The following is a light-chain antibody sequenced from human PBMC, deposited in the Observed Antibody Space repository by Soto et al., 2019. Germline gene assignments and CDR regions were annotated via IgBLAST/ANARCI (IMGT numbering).Light chain of an antibody. CDR2: NNN. CDR3: AAWDAGLSGYV. CDR1: SSNIGSNY. Sequence: QSVLTQPPSASGTPGQGVIISVSGSSSNIGSNYVYWHQHLPGTAPKLLIFNNNQRPSGVPDRFSASKSVTSASLAIRGLRSEDEGDYYCAAWDAGLSGYVFGSGTKLTVL. J-gene: IGLJ1*01. V-gene: IGLV1-47*02.